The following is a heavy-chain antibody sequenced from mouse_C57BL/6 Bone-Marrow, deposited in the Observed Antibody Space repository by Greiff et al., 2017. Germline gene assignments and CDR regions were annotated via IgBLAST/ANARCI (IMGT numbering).Heavy chain of an antibody. Sequence: QVQLQQPGAELVKPGASVKLSCKASGYTFTSYWMQWVKQRPGQGLEWIGEIDPSDSYTNYNQKFKGKATLTVDTSSSTAYMQLSSLTSEDSAVYYCAPFYYGKGYFDVWGTGTTVTVSS. V-gene: IGHV1-50*01. J-gene: IGHJ1*03. CDR3: APFYYGKGYFDV. CDR2: IDPSDSYT. CDR1: GYTFTSYW. D-gene: IGHD2-1*01.